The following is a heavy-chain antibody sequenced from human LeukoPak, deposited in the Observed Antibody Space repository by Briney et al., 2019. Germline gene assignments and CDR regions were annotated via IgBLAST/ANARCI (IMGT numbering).Heavy chain of an antibody. D-gene: IGHD3-10*01. J-gene: IGHJ4*02. CDR2: ISAYNDNT. CDR3: AREYYGSGSYKLDY. V-gene: IGHV1-18*01. CDR1: GYTFTSYG. Sequence: ASVKVSCKSSGYTFTSYGNSWLRQPRGQGLEWMGCISAYNDNTNYAQKLKGRVTMTTGTSTRTAYMELRSLRSDDAAVYYCAREYYGSGSYKLDYWGQGTLVTVSS.